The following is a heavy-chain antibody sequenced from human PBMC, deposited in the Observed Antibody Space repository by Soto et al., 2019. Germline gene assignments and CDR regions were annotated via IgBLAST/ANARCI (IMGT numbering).Heavy chain of an antibody. CDR3: ARSIGSSSFDLDF. CDR1: VGTFSNYA. V-gene: IGHV1-69*01. D-gene: IGHD6-6*01. Sequence: QVQLVQSGAEVKKPGSSVKVSCKASVGTFSNYAISWVRQAPGQGLEWMGGFIPVFGTTHYAQKFEGRVTITADDSTNTDMELRGLRSEDTALYYCARSIGSSSFDLDFWGQGTLITVSS. CDR2: FIPVFGTT. J-gene: IGHJ4*02.